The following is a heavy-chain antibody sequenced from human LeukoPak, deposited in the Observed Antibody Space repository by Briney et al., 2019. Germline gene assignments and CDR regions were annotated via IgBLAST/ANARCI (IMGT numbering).Heavy chain of an antibody. CDR2: ISSSSSTI. Sequence: PGGSLRLSCAASGFTFSSYSMNWVRQAPGKGLEWVSYISSSSSTIYYADPVKGRFTISRDNAKNSLYLQMNSLRAEDTAVYYCARGGSLDWFDPWGQGTLVTVSS. CDR3: ARGGSLDWFDP. D-gene: IGHD1-1*01. J-gene: IGHJ5*02. CDR1: GFTFSSYS. V-gene: IGHV3-48*01.